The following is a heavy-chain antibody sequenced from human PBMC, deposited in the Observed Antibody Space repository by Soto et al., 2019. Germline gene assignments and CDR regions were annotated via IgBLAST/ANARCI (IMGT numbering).Heavy chain of an antibody. CDR3: GSSPGRRLDP. CDR1: GGSISSSNW. D-gene: IGHD3-10*01. CDR2: SYHRGST. J-gene: IGHJ5*02. Sequence: LSVTCAVSGGSISSSNWWRWVRQPPRKGLEWIGGSYHRGSTNYNPALQGRVMISVDQSKNQFSLKLSSVTGADTAVYYCGSSPGRRLDPWGHGTLATYSS. V-gene: IGHV4-4*02.